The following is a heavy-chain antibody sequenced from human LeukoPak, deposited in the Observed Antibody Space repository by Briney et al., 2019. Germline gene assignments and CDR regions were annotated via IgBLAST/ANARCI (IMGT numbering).Heavy chain of an antibody. CDR2: IMTVFETT. Sequence: SVKVSCKASGYTFTSYGISWVRQAPGQGLEWVGGIMTVFETTNYAQKFQGRVTITADESTSTVYMELSSLRSEDTAVYYCARDFCGDNSCYSTFDYWGQGTLVTVSA. D-gene: IGHD2-15*01. V-gene: IGHV1-69*13. J-gene: IGHJ4*02. CDR3: ARDFCGDNSCYSTFDY. CDR1: GYTFTSYG.